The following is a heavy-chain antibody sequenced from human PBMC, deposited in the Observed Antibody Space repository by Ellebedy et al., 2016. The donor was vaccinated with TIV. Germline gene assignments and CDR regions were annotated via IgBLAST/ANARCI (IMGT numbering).Heavy chain of an antibody. CDR2: IVPIFGTT. CDR3: ARSGSYRPEYFQH. Sequence: SVKVSCKASGGPLTSYATCWVRQAPGHGLEWVGGIVPIFGTTAYAQKFQGRVTITADEFTNSAYMELSSLTSEDTGVYYCARSGSYRPEYFQHWGQGTLVTVSS. V-gene: IGHV1-69*13. J-gene: IGHJ1*01. CDR1: GGPLTSYA. D-gene: IGHD1-26*01.